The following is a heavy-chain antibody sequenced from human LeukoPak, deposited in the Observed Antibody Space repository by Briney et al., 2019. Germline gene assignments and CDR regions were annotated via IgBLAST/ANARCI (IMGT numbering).Heavy chain of an antibody. CDR1: GFTFSSYG. D-gene: IGHD3-9*01. CDR3: ARDPRPFDILTGYHDAFDI. J-gene: IGHJ3*02. Sequence: PGGSLRLSCAAPGFTFSSYGMHWVRQAPGKGLEWVAVIWYDGSNKYYADSVKGRFTISRDNAKNTLYLQMNSLRAEDTAVYYCARDPRPFDILTGYHDAFDIWGQGTMVTVSS. CDR2: IWYDGSNK. V-gene: IGHV3-33*01.